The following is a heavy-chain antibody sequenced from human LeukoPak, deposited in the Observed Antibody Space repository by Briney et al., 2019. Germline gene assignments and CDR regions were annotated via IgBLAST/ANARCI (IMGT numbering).Heavy chain of an antibody. D-gene: IGHD2-2*01. CDR3: ARGGCSSTSCLYYYYYMDV. CDR2: IYYSGST. J-gene: IGHJ6*03. Sequence: SETLSLTCTVSGGSISSSSYYWGWIRQPPGKGLEWIGSIYYSGSTYYNPSLKSRVTISVDTSKNQFSLKLSSVTAADTAVYYCARGGCSSTSCLYYYYYMDVWGKGTTVTISS. CDR1: GGSISSSSYY. V-gene: IGHV4-39*07.